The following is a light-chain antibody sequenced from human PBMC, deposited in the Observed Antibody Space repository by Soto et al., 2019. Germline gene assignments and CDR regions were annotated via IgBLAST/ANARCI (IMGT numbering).Light chain of an antibody. CDR1: NIGSES. V-gene: IGLV3-21*02. J-gene: IGLJ1*01. CDR3: QVWDSSSDHYV. Sequence: SYELTQPPSVSVAPGHTARITCGGNNIGSESVHWYQQKPGQAPVLVVCDDADRPSGIPERFSGYNSGNTATLTISRVEAGDEADYYCQVWDSSSDHYVFGTGTKVTVL. CDR2: DDA.